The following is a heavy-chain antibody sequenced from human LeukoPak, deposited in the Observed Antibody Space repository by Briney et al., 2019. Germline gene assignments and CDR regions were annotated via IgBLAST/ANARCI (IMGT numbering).Heavy chain of an antibody. CDR2: INHSGST. CDR1: GGSFSGYY. CDR3: ARDNVY. D-gene: IGHD2-8*01. Sequence: SETLSLTCAVYGGSFSGYYWSWIRQPPGKGLEWIGEINHSGSTNYNPSLKSRVTISVDTSKNQFSLKLSSVTAADTAVYYCARDNVYWGQGTLVTVSS. V-gene: IGHV4-34*01. J-gene: IGHJ4*02.